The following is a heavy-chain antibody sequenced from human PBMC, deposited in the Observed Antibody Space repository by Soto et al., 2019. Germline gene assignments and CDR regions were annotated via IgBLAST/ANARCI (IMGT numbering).Heavy chain of an antibody. CDR1: GFTFSSYS. CDR2: ISSSSSYI. V-gene: IGHV3-21*01. D-gene: IGHD2-15*01. Sequence: GGSLRLSCAASGFTFSSYSMNWVRQAPGKGLEWVSSISSSSSYIYYADSVKGRFTISRDNAKNSLYLQTNSLRAEDTAVYYCARDSFRAFDIWGQGTMVTVSS. CDR3: ARDSFRAFDI. J-gene: IGHJ3*02.